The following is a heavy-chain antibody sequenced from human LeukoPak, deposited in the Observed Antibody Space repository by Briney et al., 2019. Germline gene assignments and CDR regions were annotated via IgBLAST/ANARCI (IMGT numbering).Heavy chain of an antibody. CDR3: ARGIAAAGKYYYYTDV. Sequence: PGGSLRLSCAASGFTFDDYGMSWVRQAPGKGLEWVSVIYSGGSTYYADSVKGRFTISRDNSKNTLYLQMNSLRAEDTAVYYCARGIAAAGKYYYYTDVWGKGTTVTISS. D-gene: IGHD6-13*01. J-gene: IGHJ6*03. CDR1: GFTFDDYG. CDR2: IYSGGST. V-gene: IGHV3-66*01.